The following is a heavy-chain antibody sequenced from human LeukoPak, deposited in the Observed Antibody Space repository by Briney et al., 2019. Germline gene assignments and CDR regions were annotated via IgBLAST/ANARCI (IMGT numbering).Heavy chain of an antibody. CDR1: GGSFSGHY. V-gene: IGHV4-34*01. CDR2: INHSGST. Sequence: PSETLSLTCAVYGGSFSGHYWSWIRQPPGKGLEWIGEINHSGSTNYNPSLKSRVTISVDTSKNQFSLKLSSVTAADTAVYYCARELSDGMDVWGQGTTVTVSS. CDR3: ARELSDGMDV. D-gene: IGHD3-10*01. J-gene: IGHJ6*02.